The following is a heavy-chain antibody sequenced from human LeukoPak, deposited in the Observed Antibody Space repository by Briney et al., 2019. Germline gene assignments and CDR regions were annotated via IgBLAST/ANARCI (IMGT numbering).Heavy chain of an antibody. CDR2: LYHSDSI. CDR3: ARQHDSYHYYYVDV. D-gene: IGHD6-13*01. Sequence: SETLSLTCAVSGYSISSGYYWIRIRQPPGKGLEWIGSLYHSDSIYYNPSLESRVTMSVDTSKNQFSLKLSFVTAADTAVYYCARQHDSYHYYYVDVWGTGTTVTVSS. V-gene: IGHV4-38-2*01. CDR1: GYSISSGYY. J-gene: IGHJ6*03.